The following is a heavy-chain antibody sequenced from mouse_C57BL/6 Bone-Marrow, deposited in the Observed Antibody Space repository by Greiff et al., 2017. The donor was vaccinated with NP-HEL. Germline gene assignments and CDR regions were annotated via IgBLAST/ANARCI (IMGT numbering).Heavy chain of an antibody. J-gene: IGHJ3*01. CDR2: IDPENGDT. Sequence: EVKLVESGAELVRPGASVKLSCTASGFNIKDDYMHWVKQRPEQGLEWIGWIDPENGDTEYASKFQGKATITADTSSNTAYLQLSSLTSEDTAVYYCTGGLGAWFAYWGQGTLVTVSA. CDR3: TGGLGAWFAY. V-gene: IGHV14-4*01. D-gene: IGHD2-4*01. CDR1: GFNIKDDY.